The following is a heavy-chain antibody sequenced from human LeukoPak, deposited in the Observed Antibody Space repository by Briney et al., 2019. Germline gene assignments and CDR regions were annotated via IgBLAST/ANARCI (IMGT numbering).Heavy chain of an antibody. CDR2: ISSSYI. D-gene: IGHD2-2*01. CDR3: ARDDTQYATYYFDY. J-gene: IGHJ4*02. Sequence: GGSLRLSCAASGFTFSSYSMNWVRQAPGKGLEWVSSISSSYIYYADSVKGRFTISRDNAKNSLYLQMNSLRAEDTAVYYCARDDTQYATYYFDYWGQGTLVTVSS. CDR1: GFTFSSYS. V-gene: IGHV3-21*01.